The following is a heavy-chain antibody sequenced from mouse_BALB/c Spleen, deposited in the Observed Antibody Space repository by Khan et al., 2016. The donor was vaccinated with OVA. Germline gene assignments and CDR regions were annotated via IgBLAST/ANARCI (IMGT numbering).Heavy chain of an antibody. Sequence: QIQLVQSGPELKKPGETVKISCKASGYTFTNYGMNWVKQAPGQGLKWMGWINTYTGEPAYSDDFKGRFAFSLETSARTAYLQINSLKNEDTAAYFCARYRHDDYMDYWGQGTTLTVSS. CDR3: ARYRHDDYMDY. J-gene: IGHJ2*01. CDR2: INTYTGEP. CDR1: GYTFTNYG. V-gene: IGHV9-3-1*01. D-gene: IGHD2-14*01.